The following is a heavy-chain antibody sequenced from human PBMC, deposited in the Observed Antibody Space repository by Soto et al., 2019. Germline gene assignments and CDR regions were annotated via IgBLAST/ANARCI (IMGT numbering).Heavy chain of an antibody. V-gene: IGHV1-18*01. Sequence: VASVKVSCKASGYTFTNYGISWVRQAPGQGLEWMGWISAYNGNTNYAQKLQGRVTMTTDTSTSTAYMELRSLRSDDTAVYYCAREAGYYYDSSGYYFDYWGQGTLVTVSS. D-gene: IGHD3-22*01. CDR1: GYTFTNYG. CDR3: AREAGYYYDSSGYYFDY. J-gene: IGHJ4*02. CDR2: ISAYNGNT.